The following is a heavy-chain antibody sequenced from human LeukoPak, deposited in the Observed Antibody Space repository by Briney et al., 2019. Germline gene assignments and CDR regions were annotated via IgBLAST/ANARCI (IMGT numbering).Heavy chain of an antibody. Sequence: ASVKVSCKASGYTFTSYGISWVRQAPGQGLEWMGWISAYNGNTNYAKKLQGRVTMTTDTSTSTAYMELRSLRSDDTAVYYCARGLRAYCGGDCYPFDYWGQGTLVTVSS. D-gene: IGHD2-21*02. CDR1: GYTFTSYG. CDR3: ARGLRAYCGGDCYPFDY. J-gene: IGHJ4*02. CDR2: ISAYNGNT. V-gene: IGHV1-18*01.